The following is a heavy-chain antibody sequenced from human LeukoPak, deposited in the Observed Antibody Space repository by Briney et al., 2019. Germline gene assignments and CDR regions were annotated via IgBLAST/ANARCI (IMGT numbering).Heavy chain of an antibody. CDR2: MKQDGSEK. CDR3: ARGAYGDYGSYFDY. J-gene: IGHJ4*02. CDR1: GFTFSSYW. V-gene: IGHV3-7*01. D-gene: IGHD4-17*01. Sequence: PGGSLRLSCAASGFTFSSYWMSWLRQAPGKGLEWVANMKQDGSEKYYVDSVKGRFTISRDNAKNSLYLQMNSLRAEDTAVYYCARGAYGDYGSYFDYWGQGTLVTVSS.